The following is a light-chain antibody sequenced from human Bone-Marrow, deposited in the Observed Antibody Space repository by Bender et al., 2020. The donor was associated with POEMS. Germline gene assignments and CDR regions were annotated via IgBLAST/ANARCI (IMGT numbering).Light chain of an antibody. CDR1: SSDVGRYNY. Sequence: QSALTQPASVSGSPGQSITISCTGTSSDVGRYNYVSWYQHHPGKAPKLILYNVSDRPSGVSHRFFGSKSGNTASLTISGLQAGDEGDYYCCSYAGSYPHVLFGGGTKLTVL. CDR3: CSYAGSYPHVL. V-gene: IGLV2-14*03. J-gene: IGLJ3*02. CDR2: NVS.